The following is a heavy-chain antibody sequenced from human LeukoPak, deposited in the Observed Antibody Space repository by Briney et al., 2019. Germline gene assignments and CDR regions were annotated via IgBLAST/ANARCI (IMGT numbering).Heavy chain of an antibody. CDR3: ARRAGAYSHPYDY. Sequence: GGSLRLSCTVSGFTVSSNSMSWVRQAPGKGLEWVSFIYSDNTHYSDPVKGRFTISRDNSKNTLYLQMNSLRAEDTAVYYCARRAGAYSHPYDYWGQGTLVAVSS. CDR1: GFTVSSNS. CDR2: IYSDNT. D-gene: IGHD4/OR15-4a*01. V-gene: IGHV3-53*01. J-gene: IGHJ4*02.